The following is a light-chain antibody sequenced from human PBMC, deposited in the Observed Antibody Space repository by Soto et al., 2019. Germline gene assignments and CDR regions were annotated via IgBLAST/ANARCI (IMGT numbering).Light chain of an antibody. V-gene: IGLV2-14*03. J-gene: IGLJ1*01. CDR2: DVT. Sequence: QSALTQPASVSGSPGQSITISCTGTSSDIGAYNFVSWYQQHPGKAPRLMIYDVTNRPSGVSNRFSGSKSGNTASLTISGLQAEDEADYYCRSYTSSTIYVFGTGTKLTVL. CDR1: SSDIGAYNF. CDR3: RSYTSSTIYV.